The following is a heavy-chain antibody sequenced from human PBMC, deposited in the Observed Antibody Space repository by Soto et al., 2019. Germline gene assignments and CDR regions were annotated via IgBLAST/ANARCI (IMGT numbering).Heavy chain of an antibody. Sequence: QVQLVESGGGVVQPGRSLRLSCAASGFTFSAYGMHWVRQAPGKGLEWVAVISYDGSNKYYADSVKGRFTISRDNSKNPLYLQMSSLRPEDTAVYFCAKGFSYSVIDYWGQGTLVTVSS. J-gene: IGHJ4*02. CDR1: GFTFSAYG. CDR3: AKGFSYSVIDY. V-gene: IGHV3-30*18. CDR2: ISYDGSNK. D-gene: IGHD5-18*01.